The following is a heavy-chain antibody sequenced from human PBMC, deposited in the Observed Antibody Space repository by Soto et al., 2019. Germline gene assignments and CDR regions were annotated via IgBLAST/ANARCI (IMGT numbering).Heavy chain of an antibody. CDR1: VQLDKYT. J-gene: IGHJ4*02. D-gene: IGHD3-9*01. Sequence: GGSLRLSCAAFGVQLDKYTMGWVRQAPGKGLEWVAESFSSGGTQYADSVKGRFTISRDNSRNMVFLQMNGLRVKDTALYYCARDREPDGIWTFDSWGQGALVTVSS. CDR3: ARDREPDGIWTFDS. CDR2: SFSSGGT. V-gene: IGHV3-53*01.